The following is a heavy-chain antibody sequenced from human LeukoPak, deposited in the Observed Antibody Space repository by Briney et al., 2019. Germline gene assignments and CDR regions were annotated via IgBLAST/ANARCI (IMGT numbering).Heavy chain of an antibody. CDR3: ARDRGITIFGVVIDAFDI. Sequence: ASVKVSCKASVYTFTSYGISWVRQAPGQGLEWMGWISAYNGNTNYAQKLQGRVTMTTDTSTSTAYMELRSLRSDDTAVYYCARDRGITIFGVVIDAFDIWGQGTMVTVSS. V-gene: IGHV1-18*01. J-gene: IGHJ3*02. CDR2: ISAYNGNT. CDR1: VYTFTSYG. D-gene: IGHD3-3*01.